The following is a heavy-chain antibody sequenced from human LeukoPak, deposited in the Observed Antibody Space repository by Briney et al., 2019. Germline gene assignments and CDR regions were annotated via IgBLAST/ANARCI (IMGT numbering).Heavy chain of an antibody. CDR1: GYTLTSYG. Sequence: GASVKVSCKASGYTLTSYGISWVRQAPGQGLEWMGWISAYNGNTNYAQKLQGRVTMTTDTSTSTAYMELRSLRSEDTAVYYCARASAGFHYMDVWGKGTTVTVSS. CDR2: ISAYNGNT. V-gene: IGHV1-18*01. D-gene: IGHD3-9*01. CDR3: ARASAGFHYMDV. J-gene: IGHJ6*03.